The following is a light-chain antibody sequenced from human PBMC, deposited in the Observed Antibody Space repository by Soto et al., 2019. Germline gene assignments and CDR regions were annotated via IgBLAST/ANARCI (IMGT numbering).Light chain of an antibody. V-gene: IGKV1-5*01. Sequence: DIQMTQSPSTLSASVGDRVTITCRASQSVNNYLAWYQQQPGKAPKVLIYDASTLEGGVASRFSGSGSGTDVNLTISTMQNDNFTTYNIHQYHVNRTFGKGTKGEIK. CDR1: QSVNNY. J-gene: IGKJ1*01. CDR2: DAS. CDR3: HQYHVNRT.